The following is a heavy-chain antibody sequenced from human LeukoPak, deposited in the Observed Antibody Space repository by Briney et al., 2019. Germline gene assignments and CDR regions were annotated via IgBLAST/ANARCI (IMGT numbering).Heavy chain of an antibody. CDR1: GGSISTYY. J-gene: IGHJ4*02. Sequence: SETLSLTCTVSGGSISTYYWSWLRQPPGKGLEWIGNTYHSGRTKYNPSLKSRVTMSVDTSKDQFSLKLSSVTAADTAVYYCARAIVEIRYFDYWGQGTLVTVSS. D-gene: IGHD3-22*01. CDR3: ARAIVEIRYFDY. V-gene: IGHV4-59*01. CDR2: TYHSGRT.